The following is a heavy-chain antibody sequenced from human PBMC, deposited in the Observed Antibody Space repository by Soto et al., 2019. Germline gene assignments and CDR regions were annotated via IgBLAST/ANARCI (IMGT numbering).Heavy chain of an antibody. V-gene: IGHV3-11*06. CDR1: GFTFSDYY. J-gene: IGHJ4*02. CDR2: ISSSSSYT. Sequence: QVQLVESGGGLVKPGGSLRLSCAASGFTFSDYYMSWIRQAPGKGLEWVSYISSSSSYTNYADSVKGRFTISRDNAKNSLYLQMNSLRAEDTAVYYCARVGNSGSYYRPLYYFDYWGQGTLVTVSS. CDR3: ARVGNSGSYYRPLYYFDY. D-gene: IGHD1-26*01.